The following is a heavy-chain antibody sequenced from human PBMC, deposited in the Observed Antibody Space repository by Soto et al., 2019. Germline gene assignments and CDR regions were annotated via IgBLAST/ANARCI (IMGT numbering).Heavy chain of an antibody. CDR1: GFSLSTSGVG. CDR2: IYWDDSK. D-gene: IGHD1-1*01. J-gene: IGHJ4*02. CDR3: AHKCPEDWSLDY. Sequence: QITLKESGPTLVRPTQTLTLTCDFSGFSLSTSGVGVGWIRQPPGKALEWLAVIYWDDSKHYSPSLRSRLTITKDTSKNQVVLTMTNMDPMDTGTYYCAHKCPEDWSLDYWGQGTLVTVSS. V-gene: IGHV2-5*02.